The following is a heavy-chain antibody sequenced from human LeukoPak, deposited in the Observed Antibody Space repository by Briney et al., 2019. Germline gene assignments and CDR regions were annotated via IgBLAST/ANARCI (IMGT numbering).Heavy chain of an antibody. D-gene: IGHD5-12*01. J-gene: IGHJ4*02. Sequence: SSETLSLTCTVSGYSISSGYYWGWIRQPPGKGLEWIGSIYHSGSTYYNPSLKSRVTISVDTSKNQFSLKLSSVTAADTAVYYCASGGYSGYDSGYWGQGTLVTVSS. CDR2: IYHSGST. CDR3: ASGGYSGYDSGY. V-gene: IGHV4-38-2*02. CDR1: GYSISSGYY.